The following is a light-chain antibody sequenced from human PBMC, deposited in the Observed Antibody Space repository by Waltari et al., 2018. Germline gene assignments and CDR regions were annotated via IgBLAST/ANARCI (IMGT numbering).Light chain of an antibody. CDR3: QQYYSTLMYT. Sequence: DIVMTQSPDSLAVSLGERATTHFKASQSFLYSPNNKNYLAWYQQKPGQPPKLLIYWASTRESGVPDRFSGSGSGTDFTLTISSLQAEDVAVYYCQQYYSTLMYTFGQGTKLEIK. CDR1: QSFLYSPNNKNY. J-gene: IGKJ2*01. V-gene: IGKV4-1*01. CDR2: WAS.